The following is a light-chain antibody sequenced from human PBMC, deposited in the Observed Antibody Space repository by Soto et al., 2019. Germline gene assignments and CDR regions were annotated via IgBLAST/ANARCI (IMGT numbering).Light chain of an antibody. V-gene: IGKV1-6*01. CDR3: LQDYDYPRT. Sequence: AIQMTQSSSSLSASVGDRVTITCRASQGIRSDLGWYQQRPGEAPKLLIYGTSSLQSGVPSRFSGSGSGTDFTLTISSLQPEDFATYYCLQDYDYPRTFGQGTKVEI. J-gene: IGKJ1*01. CDR2: GTS. CDR1: QGIRSD.